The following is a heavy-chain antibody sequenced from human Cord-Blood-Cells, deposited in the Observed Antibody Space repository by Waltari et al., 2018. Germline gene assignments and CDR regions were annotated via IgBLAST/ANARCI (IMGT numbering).Heavy chain of an antibody. Sequence: QVQLQQWGAGLLKPSETLSLTCAVYGGSFRGYYWRWIRQPPGKGLEWIGEINTSGSTNYNPSLKSRVTISVDTSKNQFSLKLSSVTAADTAVYYCARLPSPRDYYGSGSPNWFDPWGQGTLVTVSS. CDR1: GGSFRGYY. V-gene: IGHV4-34*01. D-gene: IGHD3-10*01. J-gene: IGHJ5*02. CDR3: ARLPSPRDYYGSGSPNWFDP. CDR2: INTSGST.